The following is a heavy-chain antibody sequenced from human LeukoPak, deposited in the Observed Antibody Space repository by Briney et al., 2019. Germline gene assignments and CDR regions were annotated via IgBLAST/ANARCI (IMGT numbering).Heavy chain of an antibody. D-gene: IGHD6-19*01. CDR3: SREASRGGWHPSNNWFDP. V-gene: IGHV3-23*01. CDR1: GFILSNSA. Sequence: GGSLRLSCAASGFILSNSAMSWVRQAPGKGLEWVSNISGSGSGGSTYYADSVKGRFTISRDNSKNTLYLQMNSLRAEDTAVYYCSREASRGGWHPSNNWFDPWGQGTLVTVSS. J-gene: IGHJ5*02. CDR2: ISGSGSGGST.